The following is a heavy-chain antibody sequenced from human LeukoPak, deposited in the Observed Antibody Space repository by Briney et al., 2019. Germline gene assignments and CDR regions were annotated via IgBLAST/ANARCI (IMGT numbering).Heavy chain of an antibody. Sequence: PGGSLRLSCAASGFTFSSYGMHWVRQAPGKGLEWVAVISYDGSNKYYADSVKGRFTISRDNSKNTLYLQMNSLRAEDTAVYYCAKVLLGYDPTDYWGQGTLVTVSS. CDR1: GFTFSSYG. J-gene: IGHJ4*02. CDR2: ISYDGSNK. V-gene: IGHV3-30*18. D-gene: IGHD5-12*01. CDR3: AKVLLGYDPTDY.